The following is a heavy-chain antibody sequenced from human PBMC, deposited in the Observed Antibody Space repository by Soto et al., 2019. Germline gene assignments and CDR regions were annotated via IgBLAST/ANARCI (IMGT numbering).Heavy chain of an antibody. CDR3: ARSNIAASRRGGFDS. Sequence: SGPTLVNPTQTLTLTCIFSGFSLSTDGMCVHWIRHPPGKALEWLARIDWDDDKYYITSLKTRLTISKDTSKNQVVLTMTNMDPVDTATYYCARSNIAASRRGGFDSWGQGTLVTVSS. D-gene: IGHD6-13*01. CDR2: IDWDDDK. CDR1: GFSLSTDGMC. J-gene: IGHJ4*02. V-gene: IGHV2-70*11.